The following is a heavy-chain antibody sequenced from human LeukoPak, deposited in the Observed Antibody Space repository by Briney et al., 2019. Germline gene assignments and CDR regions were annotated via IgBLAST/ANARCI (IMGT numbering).Heavy chain of an antibody. V-gene: IGHV3-23*01. CDR1: GFTFNNYG. J-gene: IGHJ4*02. D-gene: IGHD1-1*01. CDR3: AKDLGTTGTTDY. CDR2: ISGSGGST. Sequence: PGGSLRLSCAASGFTFNNYGMSWVRQAPGKGLEWVSAISGSGGSTYYADSVKGRFTISRDNSKNTLYLQMNSLRAEDTAVYYCAKDLGTTGTTDYWGQGTLVTVSS.